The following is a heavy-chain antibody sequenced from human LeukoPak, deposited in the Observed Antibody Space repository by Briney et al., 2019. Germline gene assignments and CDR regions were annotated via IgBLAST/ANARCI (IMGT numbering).Heavy chain of an antibody. CDR2: IKQDGSEK. Sequence: TGGSLRLSCAASGFTFSSYWMSWVRQAPGKGLEWVANIKQDGSEKYYVDSVKGRFTISRDNAKNSLYLQMNSLRAEDTAVYYCARDFLRLGELSLFRAYNWFDPWGQGTLVTVSS. CDR3: ARDFLRLGELSLFRAYNWFDP. J-gene: IGHJ5*02. D-gene: IGHD3-16*02. CDR1: GFTFSSYW. V-gene: IGHV3-7*01.